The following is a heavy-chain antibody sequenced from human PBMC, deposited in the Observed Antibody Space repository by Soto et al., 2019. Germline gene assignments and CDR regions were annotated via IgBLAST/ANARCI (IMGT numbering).Heavy chain of an antibody. V-gene: IGHV3-30*18. Sequence: GGSLRLSCAASGFTFSSYGMHWVRQAPGKGLEWVAVISYDGSNKYYADSVKGRFTISRDNSKNTLYLQMNSLRAEDTAVYYCAKDSALRHWGQGTLVTVSS. J-gene: IGHJ4*02. CDR2: ISYDGSNK. CDR1: GFTFSSYG. CDR3: AKDSALRH.